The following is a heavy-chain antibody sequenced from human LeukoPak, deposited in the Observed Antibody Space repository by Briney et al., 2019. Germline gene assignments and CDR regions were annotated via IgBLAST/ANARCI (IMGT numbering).Heavy chain of an antibody. D-gene: IGHD6-13*01. CDR1: GFTVSSNY. CDR3: ARGSNLYYYYGMDV. J-gene: IGHJ6*02. CDR2: IYSGGST. V-gene: IGHV3-53*01. Sequence: GGSLRLSCAASGFTVSSNYMSWVRQAPGKGLEWVSVIYSGGSTYYADSVKGRFTISRDNSKNTLYLQMNSLRAEDTAVYYCARGSNLYYYYGMDVWGQGTTVTVSS.